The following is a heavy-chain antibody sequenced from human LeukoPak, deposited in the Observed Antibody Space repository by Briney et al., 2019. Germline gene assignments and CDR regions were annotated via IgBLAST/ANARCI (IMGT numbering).Heavy chain of an antibody. CDR2: INPNSGNT. J-gene: IGHJ5*02. D-gene: IGHD3-10*01. V-gene: IGHV1-8*03. CDR3: ARVPAKRPYPTFITMVRGDHNWFDP. Sequence: ASVKVSCKASGYTFTGYYMHWVRQAPGQGLDGMGWINPNSGNTGYAQKFQGRVTITRNTSISTAYMELSSLRSEDTAVYYCARVPAKRPYPTFITMVRGDHNWFDPWGQGTLVTVSS. CDR1: GYTFTGYY.